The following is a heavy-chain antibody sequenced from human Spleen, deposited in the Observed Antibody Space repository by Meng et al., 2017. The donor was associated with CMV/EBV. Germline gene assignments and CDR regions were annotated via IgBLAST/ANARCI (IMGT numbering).Heavy chain of an antibody. D-gene: IGHD3-9*01. Sequence: SCTTSEYSFTSDGITWVRQAPGQGPEWMGWINTYSGKTNYAQNLQGRVTMTTDTSTRTAYMELRSLRSDDTAVYFCARSITIFQIDWWGQGTLVTVSS. J-gene: IGHJ4*02. CDR3: ARSITIFQIDW. CDR1: EYSFTSDG. V-gene: IGHV1-18*01. CDR2: INTYSGKT.